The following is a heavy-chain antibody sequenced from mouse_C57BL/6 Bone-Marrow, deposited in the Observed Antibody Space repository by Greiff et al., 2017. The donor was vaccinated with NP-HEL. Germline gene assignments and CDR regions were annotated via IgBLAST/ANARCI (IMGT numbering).Heavy chain of an antibody. CDR2: IYPRSGNT. V-gene: IGHV1-81*01. CDR3: ARSSTGTRFAY. J-gene: IGHJ3*01. Sequence: VQLVESGAELARPGASVKLSCKASGYTFTSYGISWVKQRTGQGLEWIGEIYPRSGNTYYNEKFKGKATLTADKSSSTAYMELRSLTSEDSAVYFCARSSTGTRFAYWGQGTLVTVSA. CDR1: GYTFTSYG. D-gene: IGHD4-1*02.